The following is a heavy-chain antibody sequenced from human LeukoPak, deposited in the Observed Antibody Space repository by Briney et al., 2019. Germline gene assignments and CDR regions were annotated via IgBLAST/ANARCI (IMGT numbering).Heavy chain of an antibody. CDR3: ARENGSSSLVDY. CDR1: GYTFTGYY. J-gene: IGHJ4*02. D-gene: IGHD6-6*01. Sequence: ASVNVSCKASGYTFTGYYMHWVRQAPGQGLEWMGWINPNSGGTNYAQKFQGRVTMTRDTSISTAYMELSRLRSDDTAVYYCARENGSSSLVDYWGQGTLVTVSS. CDR2: INPNSGGT. V-gene: IGHV1-2*02.